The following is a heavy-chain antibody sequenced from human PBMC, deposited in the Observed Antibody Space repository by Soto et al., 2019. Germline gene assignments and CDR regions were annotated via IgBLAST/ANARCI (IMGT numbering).Heavy chain of an antibody. V-gene: IGHV4-61*01. CDR1: GGSVSSGSYY. CDR3: ARSGSGYYYVNY. Sequence: SETLSLTCTVSGGSVSSGSYYWSWIRQPPGKGLEWIGYIYYSGSTNYNPSLKSRVTISVDTSKNQFSLKLSSVTAADTAAYYCARSGSGYYYVNYWGQGTLVTVSS. J-gene: IGHJ4*02. CDR2: IYYSGST. D-gene: IGHD3-22*01.